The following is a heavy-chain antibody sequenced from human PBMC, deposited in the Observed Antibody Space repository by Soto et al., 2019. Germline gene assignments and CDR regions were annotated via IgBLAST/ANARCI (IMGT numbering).Heavy chain of an antibody. V-gene: IGHV1-18*01. CDR3: ARGTGAYCGGDCYSTGFDP. CDR2: SSAYSGNT. D-gene: IGHD2-21*02. Sequence: QVQLVQSGAEVKKPGASVKVSCKASGYTFTSYGISWVRQAPGQGLEWMGWSSAYSGNTNYAQKLQGRVTMTTDTSTSTAYMELRSLRSDATAVYYCARGTGAYCGGDCYSTGFDPWGQGTLVTVSS. CDR1: GYTFTSYG. J-gene: IGHJ5*02.